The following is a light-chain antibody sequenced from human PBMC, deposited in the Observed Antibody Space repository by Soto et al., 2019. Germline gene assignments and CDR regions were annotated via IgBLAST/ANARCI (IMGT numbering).Light chain of an antibody. CDR2: EVN. J-gene: IGLJ3*02. CDR3: ASYRSSITRV. Sequence: QSALTQPASVSGSPGQSITISCTGSNNDVGAYNYVSWYQQHPGKAPKLIIYEVNNQPSGVSHRFSGSKSGNTASLTISGLQADDEADYYCASYRSSITRVFGGGTKVTVL. CDR1: NNDVGAYNY. V-gene: IGLV2-14*01.